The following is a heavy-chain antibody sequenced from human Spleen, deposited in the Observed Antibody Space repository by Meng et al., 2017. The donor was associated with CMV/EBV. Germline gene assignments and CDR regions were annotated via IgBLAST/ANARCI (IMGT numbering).Heavy chain of an antibody. CDR3: ATSGRYYYYYGMDV. V-gene: IGHV1-69*05. D-gene: IGHD6-25*01. CDR1: GGTFSSYA. Sequence: SVKVSCKASGGTFSSYAISWVRQAPGQGLKWMGRIIPIFGTANYAQKFQGRVTITTDESTSTAYMELSSLRSEDTAVYYCATSGRYYYYYGMDVWGQGTTVTVS. J-gene: IGHJ6*02. CDR2: IIPIFGTA.